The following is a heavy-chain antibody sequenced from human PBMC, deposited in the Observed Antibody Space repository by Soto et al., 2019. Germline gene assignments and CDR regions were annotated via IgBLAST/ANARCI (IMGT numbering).Heavy chain of an antibody. D-gene: IGHD2-15*01. CDR3: ARVEVVVAATFPRDYYYGMDV. CDR2: IIPIFGTA. CDR1: GGTFSSYA. Sequence: QVQLVQSGAEVKKPGSSVKVSCKASGGTFSSYAISWVRQAPGQVLEWMGGIIPIFGTANYAQKFQGRVTITADESTSKAYMELSSLRAEDTAVYYCARVEVVVAATFPRDYYYGMDVWGQGTTVTVSS. J-gene: IGHJ6*02. V-gene: IGHV1-69*01.